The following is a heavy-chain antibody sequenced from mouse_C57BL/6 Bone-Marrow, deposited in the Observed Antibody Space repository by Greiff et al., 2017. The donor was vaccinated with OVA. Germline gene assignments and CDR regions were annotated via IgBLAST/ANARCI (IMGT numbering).Heavy chain of an antibody. CDR3: ARRVHGKGDY. D-gene: IGHD2-1*01. CDR2: IHPNSGST. J-gene: IGHJ2*01. V-gene: IGHV1-64*01. Sequence: QVQLQQPGAELVKSGASVKLSCKASGYTFTSYWMHWVKQRPGQGLEWIGMIHPNSGSTNYNEKFKSKATLTVDKSSSTAYMQLSSLTSEDSAVYYCARRVHGKGDYWGQGTTLTVSS. CDR1: GYTFTSYW.